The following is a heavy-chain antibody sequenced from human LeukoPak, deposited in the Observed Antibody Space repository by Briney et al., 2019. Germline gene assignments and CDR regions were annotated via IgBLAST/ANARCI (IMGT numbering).Heavy chain of an antibody. CDR1: GFIFSNAW. CDR2: IRSETDGGTT. D-gene: IGHD6-25*01. J-gene: IGHJ1*01. V-gene: IGHV3-15*01. Sequence: GGSLRLSCAASGFIFSNAWMRWVRQAPGKGLEWFGQIRSETDGGTTDYAAPVKSRFTISRDDSKNTLYLQMHNLKTEDRAVYYCTTAAFHWGQGTLVTVSS. CDR3: TTAAFH.